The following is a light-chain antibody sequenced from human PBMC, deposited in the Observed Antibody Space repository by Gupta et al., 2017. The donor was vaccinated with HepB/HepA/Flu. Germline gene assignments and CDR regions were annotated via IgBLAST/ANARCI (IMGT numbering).Light chain of an antibody. CDR3: SSYTSSSTLDVV. Sequence: QSALTPHASVSGSPGQSITISCTGTSSDVGGYNYVSWYQQHPGKAPKLMIYDVSNRPSGVSNRFSGSKSGNTASLTISGLQAEDEADYYCSSYTSSSTLDVVFGGGTKLTVL. CDR1: SSDVGGYNY. J-gene: IGLJ2*01. V-gene: IGLV2-14*03. CDR2: DVS.